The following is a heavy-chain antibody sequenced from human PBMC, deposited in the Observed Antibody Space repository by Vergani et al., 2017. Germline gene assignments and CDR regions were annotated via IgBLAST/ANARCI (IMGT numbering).Heavy chain of an antibody. CDR3: AVGYDILTGYNAGVGLAY. CDR1: GGTFSSYA. V-gene: IGHV1-69*01. CDR2: IIPIFGTA. Sequence: QVQLVQSGAEVKKPGSSVKVSCKASGGTFSSYAISWVRQAPGQGLEWMGGIIPIFGTANYAQKFQGRVTITADESTSTAYMELSSLRSEDTAVYYCAVGYDILTGYNAGVGLAYWGQGTLVTVSS. J-gene: IGHJ4*02. D-gene: IGHD3-9*01.